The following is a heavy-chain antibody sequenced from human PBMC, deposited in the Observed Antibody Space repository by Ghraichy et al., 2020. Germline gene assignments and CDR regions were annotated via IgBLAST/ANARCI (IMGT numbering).Heavy chain of an antibody. CDR1: GFTFSSYA. CDR3: AKDPYCSGGSCPYGMDV. Sequence: GGSLRLSCAASGFTFSSYAMSWVRQAPGKGLEWVSAISGSGGSTYYADSVKGRFTISRDNSKNTLYLQMNSLRAEDTAVYYCAKDPYCSGGSCPYGMDVWGQGTTVTVSS. CDR2: ISGSGGST. J-gene: IGHJ6*02. V-gene: IGHV3-23*01. D-gene: IGHD2-15*01.